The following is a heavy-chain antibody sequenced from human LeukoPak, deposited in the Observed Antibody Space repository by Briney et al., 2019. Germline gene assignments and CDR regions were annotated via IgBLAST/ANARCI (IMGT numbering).Heavy chain of an antibody. Sequence: GTSVKVSCKASGFTFSSSAIQWVRQVRGQRLEWIGWIVVGSGNTNYAQKFQDRVTITKDMSTMTAYMELSSLRSEDTSLYYCAALFFSSTVTYFAPCAPGTLVTLSS. CDR2: IVVGSGNT. CDR3: AALFFSSTVTYFAP. V-gene: IGHV1-58*02. J-gene: IGHJ5*02. D-gene: IGHD2-2*01. CDR1: GFTFSSSA.